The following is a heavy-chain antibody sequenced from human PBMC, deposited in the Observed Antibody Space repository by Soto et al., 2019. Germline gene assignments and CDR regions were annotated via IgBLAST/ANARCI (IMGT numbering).Heavy chain of an antibody. Sequence: QVQLVESGGGVVQPGRSLRLSCAASGFTFSSYVMHWVRQAPGKGLEWVAVISYDGSNKYYADSVKGRFIISRDNSKTTLYLQMNSLRAEDTAVYYCARMGLLHGMDVWGQGTTVTVSS. V-gene: IGHV3-30-3*01. J-gene: IGHJ6*02. CDR1: GFTFSSYV. CDR2: ISYDGSNK. CDR3: ARMGLLHGMDV. D-gene: IGHD2-15*01.